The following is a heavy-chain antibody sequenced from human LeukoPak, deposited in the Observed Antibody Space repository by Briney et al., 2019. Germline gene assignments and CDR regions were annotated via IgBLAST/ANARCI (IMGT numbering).Heavy chain of an antibody. Sequence: PGKSLRLSCAASGFTFSSYAMHWVRQAPGKGLEWVAVISYDGSNKYYADSVRGRLTISRDNSKNTLYLQMNSLRAEDTAVYYCARGGGRVTAMVRDYYYGMDVWGQGTTVTVSS. D-gene: IGHD5-18*01. V-gene: IGHV3-30-3*01. CDR2: ISYDGSNK. CDR1: GFTFSSYA. J-gene: IGHJ6*02. CDR3: ARGGGRVTAMVRDYYYGMDV.